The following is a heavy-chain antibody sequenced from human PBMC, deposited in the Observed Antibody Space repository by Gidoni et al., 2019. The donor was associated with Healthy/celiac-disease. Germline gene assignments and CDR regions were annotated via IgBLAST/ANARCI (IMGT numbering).Heavy chain of an antibody. CDR3: ASNYYDSRVPTW. V-gene: IGHV3-48*02. CDR1: GFTFSSYS. D-gene: IGHD3-22*01. Sequence: EVQLVESGGGLVQPGGSLSLSCAASGFTFSSYSMTWVRQAPGKGLEWVSYISSSSSTIYYADSVKGRFTISRDNAKNSLYLQMNSLRDEDTAVYYCASNYYDSRVPTWWGQGTLVTVSS. J-gene: IGHJ4*02. CDR2: ISSSSSTI.